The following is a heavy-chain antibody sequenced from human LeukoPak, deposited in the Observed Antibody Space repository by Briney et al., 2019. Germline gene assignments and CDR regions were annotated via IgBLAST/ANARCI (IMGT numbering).Heavy chain of an antibody. CDR1: GGSISSYY. Sequence: SETLSLTCTVSGGSISSYYWSWIRQPAGKGLEWIGRIYTSGSTNYNPSLKSRVTISVDTSKNQFSLKLSSVTAADTAVYYCARLRAKYCSSTSCSSFDYWGQGTLVTVSS. V-gene: IGHV4-4*07. CDR3: ARLRAKYCSSTSCSSFDY. CDR2: IYTSGST. J-gene: IGHJ4*02. D-gene: IGHD2-2*01.